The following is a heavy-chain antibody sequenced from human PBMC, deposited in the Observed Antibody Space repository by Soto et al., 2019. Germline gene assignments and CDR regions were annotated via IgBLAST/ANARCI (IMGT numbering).Heavy chain of an antibody. CDR2: INPKFGDT. D-gene: IGHD3-10*02. Sequence: QVRLVQSGAEVKEPGDSVRVSCEASGYTFTAYHIHWVRQAPGQGLEWMGWINPKFGDTGYAQDFQGRVSKTSDMSISTVYMELSRLTSDATAIYYCARNMDYYYGRGSGNGHGVWGQGTTVTVFS. CDR3: ARNMDYYYGRGSGNGHGV. CDR1: GYTFTAYH. J-gene: IGHJ6*02. V-gene: IGHV1-2*02.